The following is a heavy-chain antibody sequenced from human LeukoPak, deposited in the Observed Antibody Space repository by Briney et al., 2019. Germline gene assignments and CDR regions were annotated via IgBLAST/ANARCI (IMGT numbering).Heavy chain of an antibody. J-gene: IGHJ5*02. CDR1: GGSFSGYY. CDR3: ARRPYYYDSSGYTGWFDP. V-gene: IGHV4-34*01. CDR2: INHSGST. D-gene: IGHD3-22*01. Sequence: PSETLSLTCAVYGGSFSGYYWSWIRQPPGKGLEWIGEINHSGSTNYNPSLKSRVTISVDTSKNQFSLKLSSVTAADTAVYYCARRPYYYDSSGYTGWFDPWGQGTLVTVSS.